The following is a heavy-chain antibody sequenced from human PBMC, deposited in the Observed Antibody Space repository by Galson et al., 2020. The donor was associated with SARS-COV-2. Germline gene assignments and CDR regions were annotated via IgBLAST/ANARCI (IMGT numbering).Heavy chain of an antibody. J-gene: IGHJ4*02. CDR3: AREWGDTSSSVLDY. V-gene: IGHV1-46*01. Sequence: ASVKVSCKASGYTFTSYYLHWVRQAPGQGLEWVGIINPRDDITAYAQKFQGRVTMTRDTSTSTVYMELSSLRPEDTAVYYCAREWGDTSSSVLDYWGRVTLVTVSS. CDR2: INPRDDIT. D-gene: IGHD2-21*01. CDR1: GYTFTSYY.